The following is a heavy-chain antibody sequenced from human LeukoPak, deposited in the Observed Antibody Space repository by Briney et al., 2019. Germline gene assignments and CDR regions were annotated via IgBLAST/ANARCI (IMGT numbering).Heavy chain of an antibody. D-gene: IGHD3-22*01. Sequence: PGGSLRLSCEVSGFTFSSYWIHWVRQAPGKGLEWVSTISDNGGGTYYADSVKGRFTISRDNSKNTLFLQMNSLRAEDSAVYYCAADRERDPSVYYLVGGQGTLITVSS. V-gene: IGHV3-23*01. J-gene: IGHJ4*02. CDR3: AADRERDPSVYYLV. CDR2: ISDNGGGT. CDR1: GFTFSSYW.